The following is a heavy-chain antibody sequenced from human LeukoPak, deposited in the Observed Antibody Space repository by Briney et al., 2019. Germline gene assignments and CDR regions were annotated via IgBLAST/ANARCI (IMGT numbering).Heavy chain of an antibody. CDR1: GFTFSSYG. J-gene: IGHJ3*01. CDR3: ARGWFGV. V-gene: IGHV3-33*01. D-gene: IGHD3-16*01. CDR2: IWYDGSNK. Sequence: GRSLRLSCAASGFTFSSYGMHWVRQAPGKGLEWVAVIWYDGSNKYYADSVKGRFTISRDNSKNSLYLQMNSLSAEDTAVYYCARGWFGVWGQGTMVTVSA.